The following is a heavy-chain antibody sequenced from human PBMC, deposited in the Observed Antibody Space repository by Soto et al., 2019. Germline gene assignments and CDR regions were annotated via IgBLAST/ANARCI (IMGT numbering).Heavy chain of an antibody. V-gene: IGHV3-49*05. D-gene: IGHD6-19*01. Sequence: EVQLVESGGGLVKTGRSLRLSCTASGFTFGDYAMGCFRQAPGKGRGWLGFITSKVYGETPVYAACMKGRFTISRDNSKCIAYLQMSSLKIEDTGMYYCSRNPRGVAAPFDCWGQGTLVTVSS. CDR2: ITSKVYGETP. J-gene: IGHJ4*02. CDR3: SRNPRGVAAPFDC. CDR1: GFTFGDYA.